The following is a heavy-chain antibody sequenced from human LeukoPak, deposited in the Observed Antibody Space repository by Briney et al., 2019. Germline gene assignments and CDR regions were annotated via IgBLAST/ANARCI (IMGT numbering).Heavy chain of an antibody. Sequence: SETLSLTCTVSGGSISNYYWSWIRQSAGKGLEWIGRIYSTGSTNYNPSLKSRVTMSVDTSKNQFPLKLNSVTAADTAVYYCAREIGITIFGFDPWGQGTLVTVSS. D-gene: IGHD3-3*01. CDR2: IYSTGST. CDR3: AREIGITIFGFDP. V-gene: IGHV4-4*07. J-gene: IGHJ5*02. CDR1: GGSISNYY.